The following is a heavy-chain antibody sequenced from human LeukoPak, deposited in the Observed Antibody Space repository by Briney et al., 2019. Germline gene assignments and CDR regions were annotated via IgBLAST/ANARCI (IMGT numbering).Heavy chain of an antibody. CDR2: ISYDGSNK. D-gene: IGHD6-13*01. J-gene: IGHJ4*02. CDR1: GFTFSSYA. CDR3: ARDLLKFREQQLVI. V-gene: IGHV3-30*04. Sequence: QSGGSLRLSCAASGFTFSSYAMHWVRQAPGKGLEWVAVISYDGSNKYYADSVKGRFTISRDNSKNTLYLQMNSLRAEDTAVHYCARDLLKFREQQLVIWGQGTLVTVSS.